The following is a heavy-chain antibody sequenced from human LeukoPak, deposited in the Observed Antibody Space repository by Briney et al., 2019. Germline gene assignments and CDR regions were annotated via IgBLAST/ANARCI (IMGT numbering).Heavy chain of an antibody. CDR2: IYYSGST. V-gene: IGHV4-39*01. J-gene: IGHJ4*02. CDR3: ARSSSRSGYYLPFDY. Sequence: PSETLSLTCTVSGGSTSSTTYYWGWIRQPPGKDLEWIGSIYYSGSTYYNPSLKSRVTISVDTSKNQFSLKLISVTAADTAVYYCARSSSRSGYYLPFDYWGQGTLVTVSS. D-gene: IGHD3-3*01. CDR1: GGSTSSTTYY.